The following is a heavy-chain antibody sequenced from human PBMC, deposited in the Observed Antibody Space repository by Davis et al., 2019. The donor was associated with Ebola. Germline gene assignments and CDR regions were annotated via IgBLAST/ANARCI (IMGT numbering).Heavy chain of an antibody. D-gene: IGHD3-10*01. Sequence: GESLKISCAASGFTFSSYGMHWVHQAPGKGPQWVSVIYRGGPTHYADSVQGRFTVSRDNSKNTLYLQMNSLRAEDTAVYYCAREVGTTLRGLEYYFDCWGQGTLVTVSP. V-gene: IGHV3-66*01. CDR2: IYRGGPT. CDR3: AREVGTTLRGLEYYFDC. CDR1: GFTFSSYG. J-gene: IGHJ4*02.